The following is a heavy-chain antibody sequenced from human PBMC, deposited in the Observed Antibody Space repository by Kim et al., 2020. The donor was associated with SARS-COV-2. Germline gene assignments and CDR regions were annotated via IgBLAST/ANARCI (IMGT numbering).Heavy chain of an antibody. D-gene: IGHD5-18*01. CDR3: SQRRGYSDGYGFDY. J-gene: IGHJ4*02. Sequence: SGPTLVNPTQTLTLTCTFSGFSLSTSGVGVGSIRQPPGKALERLALIYWDDDKRYSPSLKSRLTITKDTSKNQVVLTMTNMDSVDTATYYCSQRRGYSDGYGFDYGGQGTLVTVSS. CDR2: IYWDDDK. CDR1: GFSLSTSGVG. V-gene: IGHV2-5*02.